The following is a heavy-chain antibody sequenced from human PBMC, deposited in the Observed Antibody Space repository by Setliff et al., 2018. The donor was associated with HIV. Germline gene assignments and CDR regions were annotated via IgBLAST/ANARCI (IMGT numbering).Heavy chain of an antibody. Sequence: PSETLSLTCTVSGVSISSHYWSWVRQPPGKGLEWIGYIYYSGSTNHDPSLKSRVTISLDTSKNQFSLKLSSMTAADTAVYYCARGFGSYYRIESGQYFDYWGHGTLVTVSS. V-gene: IGHV4-59*11. D-gene: IGHD1-26*01. CDR3: ARGFGSYYRIESGQYFDY. CDR2: IYYSGST. J-gene: IGHJ4*01. CDR1: GVSISSHY.